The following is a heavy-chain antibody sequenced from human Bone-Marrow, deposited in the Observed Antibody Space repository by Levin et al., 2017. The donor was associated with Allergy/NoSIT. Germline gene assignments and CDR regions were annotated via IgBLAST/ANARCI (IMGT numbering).Heavy chain of an antibody. V-gene: IGHV3-23*01. CDR3: AGYDWFDP. CDR2: ISGAGNTT. Sequence: GGSLRLSCAASGFTFANYAMSWVRQAPGKGLEWVSAISGAGNTTYYIDSVGGRFTTSRDNPKNTLFLQMNSLRLEDTAVYYCAGYDWFDPWGQGTLVTVSS. D-gene: IGHD5-12*01. CDR1: GFTFANYA. J-gene: IGHJ5*02.